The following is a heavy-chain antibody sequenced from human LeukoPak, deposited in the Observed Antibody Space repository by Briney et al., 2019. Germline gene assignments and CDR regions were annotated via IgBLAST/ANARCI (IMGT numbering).Heavy chain of an antibody. D-gene: IGHD4-17*01. J-gene: IGHJ4*02. V-gene: IGHV4-34*01. Sequence: SGTLSLTCAVYGGSFSDYFWNWIRQTPGKGLEWIGGINHGGGTKYNPSLKSRATISVDTSKKQFSLNLTSVTAADTAVYYCARGEDGTGDYRPTYFDSWGQGTLVTVSS. CDR3: ARGEDGTGDYRPTYFDS. CDR1: GGSFSDYF. CDR2: INHGGGT.